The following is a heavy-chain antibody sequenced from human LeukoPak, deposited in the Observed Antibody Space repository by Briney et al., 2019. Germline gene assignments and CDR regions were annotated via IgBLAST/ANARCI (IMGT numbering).Heavy chain of an antibody. Sequence: SSVKVSCKASGGTFSSYAISWVRPAPGQGLEWMGGIIPIFGTANYAQKFQGRVTITTDESTSTAYMELSSLRSEDTAVYYCASDGSRVGIVATIWDYYYYMDVWGKGTTVTVSS. CDR3: ASDGSRVGIVATIWDYYYYMDV. D-gene: IGHD5-12*01. J-gene: IGHJ6*03. CDR1: GGTFSSYA. V-gene: IGHV1-69*05. CDR2: IIPIFGTA.